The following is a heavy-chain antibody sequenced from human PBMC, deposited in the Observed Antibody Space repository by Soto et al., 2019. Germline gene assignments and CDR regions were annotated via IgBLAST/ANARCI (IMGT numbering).Heavy chain of an antibody. CDR3: ARRFEPRGFWSTFSLDYGLDV. J-gene: IGHJ6*02. CDR1: GFTFSDYG. D-gene: IGHD3-3*01. V-gene: IGHV3-33*01. CDR2: IWSDGNNK. Sequence: QVQLVESGGGVVQPGRSLTLSCKASGFTFSDYGMHWVRQAPGQGLEWVTVIWSDGNNKYYADSLKGRFTVSRDNSKDTLFLQMNNLRAEDTAVYYCARRFEPRGFWSTFSLDYGLDVWGRGTTVTVSS.